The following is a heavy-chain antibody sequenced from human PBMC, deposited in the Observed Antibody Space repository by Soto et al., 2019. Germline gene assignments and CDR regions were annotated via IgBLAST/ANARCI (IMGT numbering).Heavy chain of an antibody. CDR2: ISYDGSNK. V-gene: IGHV3-30-3*01. CDR3: ARDKSGIAARREFDY. J-gene: IGHJ4*02. CDR1: GFTFSGYA. Sequence: QVQLVESGGGVVQPGRSLRLSCAASGFTFSGYAMHWVRQAPGKGLEWVAVISYDGSNKYYADSVKGRFTISRDNSKNTLYLQMNSLRAEDTAVDYCARDKSGIAARREFDYWGQGTLVTVSS. D-gene: IGHD6-6*01.